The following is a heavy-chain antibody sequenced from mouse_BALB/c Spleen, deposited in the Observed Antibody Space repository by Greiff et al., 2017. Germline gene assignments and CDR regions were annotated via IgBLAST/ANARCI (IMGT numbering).Heavy chain of an antibody. CDR1: GYTFTNYW. CDR2: IYPGGGYT. J-gene: IGHJ3*01. D-gene: IGHD1-1*01. V-gene: IGHV1-63*02. Sequence: QVQLKESGAELVRPGTSVKISCKASGYTFTNYWLGWVKQRPGHGLEWIGDIYPGGGYTNYNEKFKGKATLTADTSSSTAYMQLSSLTSEDSAVYVCARSEYYGSSLFAYWGQGTLVTVSA. CDR3: ARSEYYGSSLFAY.